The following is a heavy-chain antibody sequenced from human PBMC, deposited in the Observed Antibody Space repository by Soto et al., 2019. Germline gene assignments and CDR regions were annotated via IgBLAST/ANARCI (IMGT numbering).Heavy chain of an antibody. Sequence: EVQLVESGGGLVKPGGSLTLSCAGSGFAFRSYNMNWVRQPPGKGLEWVASISSGSSNIYYADSVKGRFTISRDNAKDSLYLQMDSLRAEDSAVYYCASATVVAGTFDCWGQGTLLTVSS. CDR3: ASATVVAGTFDC. CDR1: GFAFRSYN. D-gene: IGHD2-15*01. CDR2: ISSGSSNI. J-gene: IGHJ4*02. V-gene: IGHV3-21*01.